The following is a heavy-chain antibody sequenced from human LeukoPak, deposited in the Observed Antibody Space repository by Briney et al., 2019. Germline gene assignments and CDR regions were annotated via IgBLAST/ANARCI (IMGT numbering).Heavy chain of an antibody. V-gene: IGHV1-8*02. CDR2: MNPNSGNT. J-gene: IGHJ6*03. CDR1: GYTFTSYD. CDR3: ARDSAISIWYYYYYYMDV. D-gene: IGHD2-2*02. Sequence: GASVKVSCKASGYTFTSYDINWVRQATGQGLEWMGWMNPNSGNTGYAQKFQGRVTMTRDTSISTAYMELSRLRSDDTAVYYCARDSAISIWYYYYYYMDVWGKGTTVTVSS.